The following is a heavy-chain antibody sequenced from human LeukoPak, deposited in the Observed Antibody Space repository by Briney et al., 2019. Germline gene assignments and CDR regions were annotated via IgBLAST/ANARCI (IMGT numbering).Heavy chain of an antibody. CDR1: GFSLSTSGVG. V-gene: IGHV2-5*02. Sequence: SGPTLVNPTPTLTLTCTFSGFSLSTSGVGVGWIRQPPGKALEWLALIYWDDDKRYSPSLKSRLTITKDTSKNQVVLTMTNMDPVDTATYYCAHTTYYYGSGSYYKEKVSYFDYWGQGTLVTVSS. CDR3: AHTTYYYGSGSYYKEKVSYFDY. J-gene: IGHJ4*02. D-gene: IGHD3-10*01. CDR2: IYWDDDK.